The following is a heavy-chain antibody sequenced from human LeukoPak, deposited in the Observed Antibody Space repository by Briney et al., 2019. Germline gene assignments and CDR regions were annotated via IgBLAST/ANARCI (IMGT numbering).Heavy chain of an antibody. J-gene: IGHJ4*02. CDR3: ARDGDIVVVVAANYFDY. V-gene: IGHV1-18*04. Sequence: ASVKVSCKASGYTFTSYGISWVLQAPGQGLEWMGWISAYNGNTNYAQKLQGRVTMTTDTSTSTAYMELRSLRSDDTAVYYCARDGDIVVVVAANYFDYWGQGTLVTVSS. CDR1: GYTFTSYG. CDR2: ISAYNGNT. D-gene: IGHD2-15*01.